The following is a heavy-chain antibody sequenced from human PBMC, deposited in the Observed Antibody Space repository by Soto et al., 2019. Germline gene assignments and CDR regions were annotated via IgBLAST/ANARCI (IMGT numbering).Heavy chain of an antibody. J-gene: IGHJ4*02. D-gene: IGHD4-17*01. CDR1: GYTFTGYY. CDR3: AREQNTLYGDYHDRIFDY. V-gene: IGHV1-2*04. CDR2: INPNSGGT. Sequence: ASVKVSCKASGYTFTGYYMHWVRQAPGQGLEWMGWINPNSGGTNYAQKFQGWVTMTRDTSISTAYRELSRLRSDDTAVDYCAREQNTLYGDYHDRIFDYWGQGTLVTVSS.